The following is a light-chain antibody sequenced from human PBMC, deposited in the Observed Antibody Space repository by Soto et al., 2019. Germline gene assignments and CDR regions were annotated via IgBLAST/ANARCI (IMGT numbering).Light chain of an antibody. V-gene: IGKV3-20*01. J-gene: IGKJ1*01. Sequence: ESFLTQSPGTLSLSPGERATLSWRASQSVSSNYLAWYQQKPGQAPRLLIYGASTRATGIPDRFSGSGSGTDFTLTISRLEPEDSAVYYCQQYGSSPTWTFGQGTKVDIK. CDR3: QQYGSSPTWT. CDR2: GAS. CDR1: QSVSSNY.